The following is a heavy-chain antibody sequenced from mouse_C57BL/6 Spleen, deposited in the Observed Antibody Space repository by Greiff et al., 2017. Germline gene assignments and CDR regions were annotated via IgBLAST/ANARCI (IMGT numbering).Heavy chain of an antibody. Sequence: VKLQESGPELVKPGASVKISCKASGYAFSSSWMNWVKQRPGKGLEWIGRIYPGDGDTNYNGKLKGKATLTADKSSSTAYMQLSSLTSEDSAVYFCARDYGSSYAMDYWGQGTSVTVSS. D-gene: IGHD1-1*01. V-gene: IGHV1-82*01. J-gene: IGHJ4*01. CDR1: GYAFSSSW. CDR2: IYPGDGDT. CDR3: ARDYGSSYAMDY.